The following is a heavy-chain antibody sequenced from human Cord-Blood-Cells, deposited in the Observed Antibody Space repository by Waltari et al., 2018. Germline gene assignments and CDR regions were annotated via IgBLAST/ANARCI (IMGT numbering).Heavy chain of an antibody. J-gene: IGHJ3*02. V-gene: IGHV2-26*01. CDR1: GFSLSNARMG. D-gene: IGHD7-27*01. Sequence: QVTLKESGPVLVKPTETLTLTCTVPGFSLSNARMGVSWIRQPPGKALEWLAHIFSNDEKSYSTSLKSRLTISKDTSKSQVVLTMTNMDPVDTATYYCARIRLNWGSQGDAFDIWGQGTMVTVSS. CDR3: ARIRLNWGSQGDAFDI. CDR2: IFSNDEK.